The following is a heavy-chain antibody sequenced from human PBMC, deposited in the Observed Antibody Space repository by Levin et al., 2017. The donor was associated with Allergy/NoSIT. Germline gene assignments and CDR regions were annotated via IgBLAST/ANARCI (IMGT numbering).Heavy chain of an antibody. CDR2: IYHDGST. CDR1: GGSISSSTW. D-gene: IGHD6-19*01. Sequence: SETLSLTCAVSGGSISSSTWWSWVRQPPGKGLEWIGEIYHDGSTHYNPSLKSRVIISVDKSKYQFSLNVSSVTAADTAVYYCARVAVAGGFYFDYWGQGTLVTVSS. J-gene: IGHJ4*02. V-gene: IGHV4-4*02. CDR3: ARVAVAGGFYFDY.